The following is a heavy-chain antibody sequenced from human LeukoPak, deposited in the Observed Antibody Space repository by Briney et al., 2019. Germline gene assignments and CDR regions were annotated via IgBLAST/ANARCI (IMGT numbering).Heavy chain of an antibody. D-gene: IGHD1-26*01. Sequence: PSETLSLTCAVYGGSFSGYYWSWIRQPPGKGLEWIGYIYYSGSTNYNPSLKSRVTISVDTSKNQFSLKLSSVTAADTAVYYCARRKGFSGSYAFDYWGQGTLVTVSS. V-gene: IGHV4-59*08. J-gene: IGHJ4*02. CDR3: ARRKGFSGSYAFDY. CDR1: GGSFSGYY. CDR2: IYYSGST.